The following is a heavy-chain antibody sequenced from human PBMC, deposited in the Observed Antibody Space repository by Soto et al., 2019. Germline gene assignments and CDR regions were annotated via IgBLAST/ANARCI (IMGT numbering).Heavy chain of an antibody. V-gene: IGHV1-3*01. D-gene: IGHD3-22*01. CDR1: GYTFTSYA. CDR3: ATGHYYDSSGYENYFDP. Sequence: ASVKVSCKASGYTFTSYAMHWVRQAPGERREGMGWIHAGNGNTKYSQKFQGRVTITRDTSASTAYMELSSLRSEDTAVYYCATGHYYDSSGYENYFDPWGQGTLVTVSS. J-gene: IGHJ5*02. CDR2: IHAGNGNT.